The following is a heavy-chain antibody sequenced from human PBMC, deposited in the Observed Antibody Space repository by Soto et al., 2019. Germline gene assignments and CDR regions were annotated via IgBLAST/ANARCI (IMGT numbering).Heavy chain of an antibody. D-gene: IGHD1-26*01. CDR1: GFTFDDYA. CDR2: ITWNSGII. CDR3: AKVQGYSTSYYGYVDL. J-gene: IGHJ2*01. Sequence: EVQLVESGGGLVQPGRSLRLSCAASGFTFDDYAMHWVRQPPGKGLEWVSGITWNSGIIGYEDSVKGRFTISRDNAKNSLYLQMNSLRPEDTALYYCAKVQGYSTSYYGYVDLWGRGTLVTVSS. V-gene: IGHV3-9*01.